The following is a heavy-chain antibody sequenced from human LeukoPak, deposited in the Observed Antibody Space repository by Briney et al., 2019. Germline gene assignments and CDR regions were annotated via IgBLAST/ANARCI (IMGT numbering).Heavy chain of an antibody. CDR2: IYTSGST. Sequence: SETLSLTCTVSGGSISSGSYYWSWIRQPAGKGLEWIGRIYTSGSTNYNPSLKSRVTISVDTSKNQFSLKLSSVTAADTAVYYCARVRGLEEQPSSTYYMDVWGKGTTVTVSS. CDR3: ARVRGLEEQPSSTYYMDV. J-gene: IGHJ6*03. CDR1: GGSISSGSYY. D-gene: IGHD6-13*01. V-gene: IGHV4-61*02.